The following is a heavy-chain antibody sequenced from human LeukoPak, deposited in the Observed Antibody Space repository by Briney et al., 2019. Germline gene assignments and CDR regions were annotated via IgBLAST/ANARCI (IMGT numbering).Heavy chain of an antibody. CDR2: IYYSGST. CDR1: GGSFSSGSYY. J-gene: IGHJ4*02. D-gene: IGHD6-19*01. Sequence: PSETLSLTCSVSGGSFSSGSYYWSWIRQPPGKRLEWIGYIYYSGSTNYNPSLKSRVTISVDTSKNQFSLKLSSVTAADTAVYYCARESDSSGWYPFDDWGQGTLVTVSS. CDR3: ARESDSSGWYPFDD. V-gene: IGHV4-61*01.